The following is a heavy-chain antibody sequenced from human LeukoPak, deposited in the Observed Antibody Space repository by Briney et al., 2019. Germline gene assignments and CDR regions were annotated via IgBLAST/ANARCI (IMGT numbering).Heavy chain of an antibody. CDR1: GFTFSSYS. Sequence: GGSLRLSCAASGFTFSSYSMNWVRQAPGKGLEWDSSISSSSSYIYYADSVKGRFTISRDNAKNSLYLQMNSLRAEDTAVYYCARDSAAGTIDYWGQGTLVTVSS. J-gene: IGHJ4*02. D-gene: IGHD6-13*01. CDR3: ARDSAAGTIDY. CDR2: ISSSSSYI. V-gene: IGHV3-21*01.